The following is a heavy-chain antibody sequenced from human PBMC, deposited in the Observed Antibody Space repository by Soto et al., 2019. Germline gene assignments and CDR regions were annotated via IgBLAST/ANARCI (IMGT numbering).Heavy chain of an antibody. J-gene: IGHJ4*02. CDR2: IWSDGNNR. D-gene: IGHD1-1*01. CDR1: GFMFSNHG. V-gene: IGHV3-33*01. CDR3: VRGDNWNDEASDY. Sequence: QVQLVESGGGVVQPGRSLRLSCAASGFMFSNHGMHWVRQAPGKGLEWVAVIWSDGNNRYYADSVKGRFTISRDNSKNTLYLQRTSLRAEDTAVYYCVRGDNWNDEASDYWGQGTLVTVSS.